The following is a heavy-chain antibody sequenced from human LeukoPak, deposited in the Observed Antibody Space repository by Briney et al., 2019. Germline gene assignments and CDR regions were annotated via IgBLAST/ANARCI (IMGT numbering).Heavy chain of an antibody. CDR2: IYPHDSDT. Sequence: GESLKISCKGSGYSFSTYWIGWVRQMPGKGLEWMGIIYPHDSDTRYSPSFQGQVIMSADKSISTAFLQWSSLKASDSAMYYCVRREVGPNPGAFDVWGQGTLVTVSS. J-gene: IGHJ3*01. D-gene: IGHD1-14*01. CDR3: VRREVGPNPGAFDV. V-gene: IGHV5-51*01. CDR1: GYSFSTYW.